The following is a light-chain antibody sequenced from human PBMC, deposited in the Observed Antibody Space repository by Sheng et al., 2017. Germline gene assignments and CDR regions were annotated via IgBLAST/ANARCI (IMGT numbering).Light chain of an antibody. J-gene: IGKJ4*01. CDR3: QQRSHWLT. CDR1: QAISASH. CDR2: GAS. V-gene: IGKV3D-20*02. Sequence: DIVLTQSPGTLSLSPGERATLSCRASQAISASHLAWYQQKPGQAPRLLIYGASGRVTGIPDRFSGSGSGTDFTLTISRLEPEDFAVYYCQQRSHWLTFGGGTKVEIK.